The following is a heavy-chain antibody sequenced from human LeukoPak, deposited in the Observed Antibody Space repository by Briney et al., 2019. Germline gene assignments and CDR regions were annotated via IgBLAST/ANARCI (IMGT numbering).Heavy chain of an antibody. CDR3: AKDYYYGSGSPYYVDK. CDR1: GFAFSRYG. J-gene: IGHJ4*02. Sequence: QTGGSLRLSCAASGFAFSRYGMHWVRQAPGKGLEWVAFIRFDGSNKYLADSVKGRFTISRDNAKNTLSLQMNSLRVEDTAVYYCAKDYYYGSGSPYYVDKWGRGTLVTVSS. V-gene: IGHV3-30*02. D-gene: IGHD3-10*01. CDR2: IRFDGSNK.